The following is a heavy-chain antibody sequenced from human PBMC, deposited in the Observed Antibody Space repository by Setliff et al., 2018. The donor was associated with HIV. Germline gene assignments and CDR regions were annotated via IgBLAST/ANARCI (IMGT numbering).Heavy chain of an antibody. CDR3: ARQFEISGVVIGNWFDP. CDR1: GYSISSGYY. D-gene: IGHD3-3*01. CDR2: IYHSGST. J-gene: IGHJ5*02. V-gene: IGHV4-38-2*01. Sequence: PSETLSLTCAVSGYSISSGYYWGWIRQPPGKGLEWIGTIYHSGSTYYNPSLKSRVTISVDTPKNQFSLKLSSVTAADTAVYYCARQFEISGVVIGNWFDPWGQGSLVTVSS.